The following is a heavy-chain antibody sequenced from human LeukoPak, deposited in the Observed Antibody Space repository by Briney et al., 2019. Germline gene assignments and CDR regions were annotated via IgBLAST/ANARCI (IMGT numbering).Heavy chain of an antibody. CDR1: GGSISSSNW. V-gene: IGHV4-4*02. D-gene: IGHD3-16*01. J-gene: IGHJ4*02. Sequence: SGTLSLTCAVSGGSISSSNWWSWVRQPPGKGLEWIGEIYHSGSTNYNPSLKSRVTISVDTSKNQFSLKLTSVTAADTAVYYCARHLRPDDYFDYWGQGTLVTVSS. CDR2: IYHSGST. CDR3: ARHLRPDDYFDY.